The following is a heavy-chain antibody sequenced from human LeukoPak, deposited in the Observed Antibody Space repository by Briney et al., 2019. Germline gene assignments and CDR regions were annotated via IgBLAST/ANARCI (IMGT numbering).Heavy chain of an antibody. Sequence: GGSLRLSCAASGFTFSTYAMHWVRQAPGKGLEWVAFTRYDGTIHHYRGSVEGRFIISRDNSMNTLYLQMNSLRTGDTAVYYCVKDQAGGWGQGTLVTVSA. CDR2: TRYDGTIH. CDR3: VKDQAGG. D-gene: IGHD6-19*01. V-gene: IGHV3-30*02. CDR1: GFTFSTYA. J-gene: IGHJ4*02.